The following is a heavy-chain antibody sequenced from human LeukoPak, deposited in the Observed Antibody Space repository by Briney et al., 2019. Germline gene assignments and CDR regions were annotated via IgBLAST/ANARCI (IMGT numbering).Heavy chain of an antibody. CDR3: ARDRGVTVPGRRLDY. D-gene: IGHD6-19*01. CDR1: GGSISSYY. V-gene: IGHV4-4*07. J-gene: IGHJ4*02. CDR2: ISTSGST. Sequence: SETLSLTCTVSGGSISSYYWSWIRQPAGKGLEWIGHISTSGSTNYNPSLKSRVTISVDNSNNHFSLRLTSATAADTAVYYCARDRGVTVPGRRLDYWGQGTLVTVSS.